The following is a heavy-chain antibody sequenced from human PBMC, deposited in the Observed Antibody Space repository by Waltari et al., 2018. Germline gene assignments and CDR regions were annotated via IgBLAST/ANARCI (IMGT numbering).Heavy chain of an antibody. V-gene: IGHV3-53*02. CDR2: IFGDVRT. CDR3: ATVGEGTSGYYHY. D-gene: IGHD5-18*01. J-gene: IGHJ4*02. Sequence: EVQRIETGGGLIQPGGSLRLSCAASGITVRNSHMSWVRQAPGKGLEWVSDIFGDVRTSYAEAVRGRFTISTDTSKNTLYLQMSSLTVEDTATYYCATVGEGTSGYYHYWGQGTLVTVSS. CDR1: GITVRNSH.